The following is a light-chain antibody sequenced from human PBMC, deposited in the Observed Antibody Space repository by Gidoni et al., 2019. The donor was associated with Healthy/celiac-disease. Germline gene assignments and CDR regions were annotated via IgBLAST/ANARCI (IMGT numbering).Light chain of an antibody. CDR1: QSISSY. J-gene: IGKJ2*01. V-gene: IGKV1-39*01. CDR2: AAS. CDR3: QQSYSTPMYT. Sequence: IQMTQSPSSLSASVGDRVTITCRASQSISSYLNWYQQKPGKAPKLLIYAASSLQSGVPSRFSGRGSGTDFTLIISSLQPEDFATYYCQQSYSTPMYTFGQGTKLEIK.